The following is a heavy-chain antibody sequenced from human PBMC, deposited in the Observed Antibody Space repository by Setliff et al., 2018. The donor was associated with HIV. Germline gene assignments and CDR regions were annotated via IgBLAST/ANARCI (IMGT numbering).Heavy chain of an antibody. CDR2: IRSKDYGGAP. Sequence: GGSLRLSCTASGFMFGDYLMSWVRQAPGKGLEWLGFIRSKDYGGAPAYAASVEDRLSISRDDSKGIAYLQMDSLKNEDTAVYYCARVGGAAEPYYYFMDVWGKGTTVTV. CDR3: ARVGGAAEPYYYFMDV. D-gene: IGHD3-16*01. V-gene: IGHV3-49*04. CDR1: GFMFGDYL. J-gene: IGHJ6*03.